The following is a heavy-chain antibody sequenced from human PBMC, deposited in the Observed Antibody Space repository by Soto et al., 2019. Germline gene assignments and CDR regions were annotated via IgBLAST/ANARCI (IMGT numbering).Heavy chain of an antibody. CDR3: ARNDWDFYYGMDV. D-gene: IGHD1-1*01. J-gene: IGHJ6*02. CDR1: GGTFSSYA. Sequence: SVKVSCKASGGTFSSYAISWVRQAPGQGLEWMGGIIPIFGTANYAQKFQGRVTITADRSTSTAYMELSSLRSEDTAVYYCARNDWDFYYGMDVWGQGTTVTVSS. V-gene: IGHV1-69*06. CDR2: IIPIFGTA.